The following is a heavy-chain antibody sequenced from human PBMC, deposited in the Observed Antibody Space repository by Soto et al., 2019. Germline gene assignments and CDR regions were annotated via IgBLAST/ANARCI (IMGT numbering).Heavy chain of an antibody. V-gene: IGHV1-69*01. J-gene: IGHJ6*02. D-gene: IGHD1-1*01. CDR3: AISRGGLYNGSAGWGDGMDV. CDR2: IIPIFGTA. CDR1: GGTFSSYA. Sequence: QVQLVQSGAEVKKPGSSVKVSCKASGGTFSSYAISWVRQAPGQGLEWMGGIIPIFGTANYAQKFQGRVTITADESTSTAYMELRSLRSEDTAGYYCAISRGGLYNGSAGWGDGMDVWGQGTTVTVS.